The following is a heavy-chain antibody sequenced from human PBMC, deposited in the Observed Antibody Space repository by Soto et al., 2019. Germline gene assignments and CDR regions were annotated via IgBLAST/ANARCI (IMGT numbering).Heavy chain of an antibody. D-gene: IGHD2-15*01. CDR1: GFTFSSYG. CDR2: TSYDGSNK. V-gene: IGHV3-30*18. J-gene: IGHJ3*02. CDR3: ANGEDIVVVVDATPHDAFDI. Sequence: PGGSLRLSCAASGFTFSSYGIHWVRQAPGKGLEGVAVTSYDGSNKYYADSVKGRFTISRDNSKNTLYLQMNSLRAEDTAVYYCANGEDIVVVVDATPHDAFDIWGQGTMVTVSS.